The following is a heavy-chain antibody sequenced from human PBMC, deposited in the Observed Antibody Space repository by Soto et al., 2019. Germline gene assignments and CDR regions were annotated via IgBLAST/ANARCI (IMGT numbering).Heavy chain of an antibody. Sequence: GGSLRLSCAASGFAFSSCVMSWVRQAPGKGLEWVSTIKTSGDSIFYADPVKGRFTASRDDSRNTLYLQMDSLRAEDTATYYCTKDVTGAIGADYWGPGT. CDR1: GFAFSSCV. CDR2: IKTSGDSI. J-gene: IGHJ4*02. V-gene: IGHV3-23*01. CDR3: TKDVTGAIGADY. D-gene: IGHD2-21*02.